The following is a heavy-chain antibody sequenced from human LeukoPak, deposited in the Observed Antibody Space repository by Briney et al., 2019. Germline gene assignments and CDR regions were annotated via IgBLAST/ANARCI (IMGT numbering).Heavy chain of an antibody. CDR3: ARGRYSNWERYYYMDV. J-gene: IGHJ6*03. CDR1: GGSLSAYY. Sequence: PSETLSLTCAVYGGSLSAYYWSWIRQSPGKGLEWIGEINKSESSNYNPSLRSRVTISVDTSKNQVSPQLSSVTAADTAVYYCARGRYSNWERYYYMDVWGKGATVTVSS. CDR2: INKSESS. V-gene: IGHV4-34*01. D-gene: IGHD4-11*01.